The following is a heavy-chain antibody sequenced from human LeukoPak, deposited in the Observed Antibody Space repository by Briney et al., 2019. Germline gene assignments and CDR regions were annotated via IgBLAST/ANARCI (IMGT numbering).Heavy chain of an antibody. D-gene: IGHD5-18*01. CDR1: GFTFDDYA. J-gene: IGHJ4*02. Sequence: GGSLRLSCAASGFTFDDYAMHWVRRAPGKGLEWVSGISWNSGDIGYADSVKGRFTISRDNAKNSLYLQMKGLRAEDMALYYCAKASGYSYGSGYFDYWGQGTLVTVSS. CDR2: ISWNSGDI. CDR3: AKASGYSYGSGYFDY. V-gene: IGHV3-9*03.